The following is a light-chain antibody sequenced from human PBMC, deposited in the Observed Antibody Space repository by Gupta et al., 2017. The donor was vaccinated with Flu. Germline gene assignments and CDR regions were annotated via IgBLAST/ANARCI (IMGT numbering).Light chain of an antibody. Sequence: DIQMTQSPSSLSPSVGDRLTITCKASQDISNYIHCYKQKPGKATDLLIREASHWQTAVTSRFCGSGCGTKFPLTISSSQQEDFAAYYYRQHDDPPPYTFGQGTKV. CDR3: RQHDDPPPYT. CDR2: EAS. CDR1: QDISNY. V-gene: IGKV1-33*01. J-gene: IGKJ2*01.